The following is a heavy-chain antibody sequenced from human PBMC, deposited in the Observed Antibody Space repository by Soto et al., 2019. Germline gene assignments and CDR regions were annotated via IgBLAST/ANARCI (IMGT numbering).Heavy chain of an antibody. CDR1: GFSFTGYY. V-gene: IGHV1-2*02. CDR3: AKDLTRQLAYWLDP. CDR2: INAHSGGT. Sequence: ASVKVSCKASGFSFTGYYIHWLRQAPGQGLEWMGWINAHSGGTEYAQKFQGRVTLTRDTSIATAYLTLTSLTSDDTALYYCAKDLTRQLAYWLDPWGQGTRVTVSS. D-gene: IGHD6-6*01. J-gene: IGHJ5*02.